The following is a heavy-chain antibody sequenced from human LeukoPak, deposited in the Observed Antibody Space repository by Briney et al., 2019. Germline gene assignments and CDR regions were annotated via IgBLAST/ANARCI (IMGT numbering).Heavy chain of an antibody. V-gene: IGHV3-48*01. CDR2: ISSSSSTI. Sequence: GGSLRLSCAASGFTFSSYSMNWVRQAPGKGLEWVSYISSSSSTIYYADSVKGRFTISRDNAKNSLYLQMNSLRAEDTAVYYCARDFEYSGYDAVLDYWGQGTLVTVSS. CDR1: GFTFSSYS. J-gene: IGHJ4*02. CDR3: ARDFEYSGYDAVLDY. D-gene: IGHD5-12*01.